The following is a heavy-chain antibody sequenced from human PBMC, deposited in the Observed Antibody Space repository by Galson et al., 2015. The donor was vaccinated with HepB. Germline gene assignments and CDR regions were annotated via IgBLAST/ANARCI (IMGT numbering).Heavy chain of an antibody. Sequence: SVTVSCKVSGYTLTELSMHWVRQAPGKGLEWMGGFDPEDGETIYAQKFQGRVTMTEDTSTDTAYMELSSLRSEDTAVYYCATGTSSPGAFDIWGQGTMVTVSS. CDR2: FDPEDGET. V-gene: IGHV1-24*01. CDR1: GYTLTELS. CDR3: ATGTSSPGAFDI. D-gene: IGHD1-14*01. J-gene: IGHJ3*02.